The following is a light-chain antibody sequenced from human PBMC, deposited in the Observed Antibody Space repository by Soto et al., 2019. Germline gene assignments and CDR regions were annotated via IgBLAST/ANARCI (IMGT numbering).Light chain of an antibody. J-gene: IGKJ5*01. CDR1: QTVSSSY. V-gene: IGKV3-20*01. CDR2: AAS. CDR3: QQYYSSLAIT. Sequence: VLPHSAGLLSFSGGGSAPLCCAASQTVSSSYLASYQQKPGQAPRLLIYAASSRATGIPDRFSGSGSGTDFTPTITGVQDEDVAVYYCQQYYSSLAITFGQGTRLEIK.